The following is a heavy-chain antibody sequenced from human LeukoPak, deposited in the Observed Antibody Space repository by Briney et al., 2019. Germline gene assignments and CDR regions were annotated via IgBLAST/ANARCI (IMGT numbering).Heavy chain of an antibody. Sequence: SETLSLTCTVSGGSISSYYWSWLRQPPGKGLEWIGYIYYSGSTNYNPSLKSRVTISVDTSKNQFSLKLQSVTAADTAVYYCARRTHVGDFDYWGQGSLVTVSS. CDR1: GGSISSYY. J-gene: IGHJ4*02. CDR3: ARRTHVGDFDY. CDR2: IYYSGST. D-gene: IGHD2-15*01. V-gene: IGHV4-59*08.